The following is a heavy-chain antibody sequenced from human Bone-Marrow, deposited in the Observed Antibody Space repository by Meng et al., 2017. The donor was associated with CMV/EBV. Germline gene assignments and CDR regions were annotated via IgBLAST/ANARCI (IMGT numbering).Heavy chain of an antibody. J-gene: IGHJ4*02. CDR1: GFTFSSYA. V-gene: IGHV3-30*04. Sequence: GESLKISCAASGFTFSSYAMHWVRQAPGKGLEWVAVISYDGSNKYYADSVKGRFTISRDNSKNTLYLQMNSLRAEDTAGYYGARALRLYYLDYWGQGTLVTVSS. D-gene: IGHD3-3*01. CDR2: ISYDGSNK. CDR3: ARALRLYYLDY.